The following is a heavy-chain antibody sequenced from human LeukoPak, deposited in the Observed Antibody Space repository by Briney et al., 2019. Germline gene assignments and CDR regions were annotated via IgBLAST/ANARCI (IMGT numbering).Heavy chain of an antibody. CDR1: GFTFSSYW. D-gene: IGHD5-18*01. Sequence: GGSLRLSCAASGFTFSSYWMSWVRQAPGKELEWVANIKQGGSEKYYVDSVKGRFTISRDNAKNSLYLRMNSLRAEDTAVYYCAREDLWKTDTAMVGRLFDYWGQGTLVTVSS. CDR2: IKQGGSEK. CDR3: AREDLWKTDTAMVGRLFDY. V-gene: IGHV3-7*01. J-gene: IGHJ4*02.